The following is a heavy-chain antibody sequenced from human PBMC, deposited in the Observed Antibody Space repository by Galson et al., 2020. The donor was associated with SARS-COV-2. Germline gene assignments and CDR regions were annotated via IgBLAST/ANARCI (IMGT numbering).Heavy chain of an antibody. V-gene: IGHV3-30*18. CDR3: AKDMGWLQLVGSSYQYYHTLDV. CDR2: TSYDVNYQ. D-gene: IGHD6-19*01. Sequence: GGSLRLSCAASGFTFNKYGMSWVRQAPGKGLEWVGITSYDVNYQYYGDSVKGRFTISRDNSKNTLYLQMNSLRPEDTAVYYCAKDMGWLQLVGSSYQYYHTLDVWGQGTTVTVSS. CDR1: GFTFNKYG. J-gene: IGHJ6*02.